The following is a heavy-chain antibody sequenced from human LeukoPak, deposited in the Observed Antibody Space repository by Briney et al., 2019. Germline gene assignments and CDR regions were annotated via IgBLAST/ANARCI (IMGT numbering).Heavy chain of an antibody. D-gene: IGHD1-14*01. Sequence: PSETLSLTCIVSGGSISSYYWSWIRQPPGKGLEWIASIYSGGMTFYNPSLKSRLTISADTSRNHFSLRLTSVTAADTALYFCARHFDHPTAYFDSWGQGSLVSVSS. CDR3: ARHFDHPTAYFDS. J-gene: IGHJ4*02. CDR2: IYSGGMT. CDR1: GGSISSYY. V-gene: IGHV4-59*05.